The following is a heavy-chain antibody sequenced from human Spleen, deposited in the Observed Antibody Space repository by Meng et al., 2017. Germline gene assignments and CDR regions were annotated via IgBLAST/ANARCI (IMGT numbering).Heavy chain of an antibody. CDR3: ARTRGERPLDY. CDR2: INAGNGDT. V-gene: IGHV1-3*01. Sequence: QVQLVQSGAEVKKPGASVTVSCKASGYTFTSNGLHWVRQAPGQRLEWMGWINAGNGDTKYSQNFQGRVTITRDTSASTAYMELSSLRSEDTAIYYCARTRGERPLDYWGQGTLVTVSS. J-gene: IGHJ4*02. CDR1: GYTFTSNG. D-gene: IGHD1-1*01.